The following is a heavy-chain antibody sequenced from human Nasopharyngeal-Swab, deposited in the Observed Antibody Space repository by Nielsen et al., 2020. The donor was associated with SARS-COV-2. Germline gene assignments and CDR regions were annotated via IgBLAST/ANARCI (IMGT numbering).Heavy chain of an antibody. Sequence: GGSLRLSCAASGFTFSSYAMSWVRQAPGKGLEWVSAISGSGGSTYYADSVKGRFTISRDNSKNTLYLQMNSLRAEDTAVYYCAREVVVVVAATHYYYGMDVWGQGTTVTVSS. V-gene: IGHV3-23*01. CDR1: GFTFSSYA. CDR2: ISGSGGST. J-gene: IGHJ6*02. D-gene: IGHD2-15*01. CDR3: AREVVVVVAATHYYYGMDV.